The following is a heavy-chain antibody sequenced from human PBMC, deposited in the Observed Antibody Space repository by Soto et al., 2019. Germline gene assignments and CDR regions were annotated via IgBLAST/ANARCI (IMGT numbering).Heavy chain of an antibody. CDR3: ARAPMEQWLVFEYFQH. Sequence: PGGSLRLSCAASGFTFSSYAMHWVRQAPGKGLEWVAVISYDGSNKYYADSVKGRFTISRDNSKNTLYLQMNSLRAEDTAVYYCARAPMEQWLVFEYFQHWGQGTLVTVSS. CDR1: GFTFSSYA. D-gene: IGHD6-19*01. J-gene: IGHJ1*01. V-gene: IGHV3-30-3*01. CDR2: ISYDGSNK.